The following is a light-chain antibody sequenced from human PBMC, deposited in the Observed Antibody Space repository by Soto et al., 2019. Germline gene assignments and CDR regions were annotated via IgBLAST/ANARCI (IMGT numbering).Light chain of an antibody. CDR3: QQANSFPRT. J-gene: IGKJ5*01. Sequence: DIEMTESPSSLSASVGNSSTSTCRASQTIDTYLNWYQQVPGQAPKLLIYDASILQTGVPSRFSGSGSGTDFTLTISSLQPEDFATYYCQQANSFPRTFGQGTRLEIK. CDR2: DAS. V-gene: IGKV1-39*01. CDR1: QTIDTY.